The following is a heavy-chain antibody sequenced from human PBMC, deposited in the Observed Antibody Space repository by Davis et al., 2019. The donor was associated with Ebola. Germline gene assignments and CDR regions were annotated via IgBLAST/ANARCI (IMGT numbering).Heavy chain of an antibody. Sequence: GESLKISCKGSGYSFTSYWIGWVRQMPGKGLEWMGIIYPGDSDTRYSPSFQGQVTISADKSISTAYLQWSSLKASDTAMYYCARHEGDSGWYNWFDPWGQGTLVTVSS. D-gene: IGHD6-19*01. CDR2: IYPGDSDT. CDR3: ARHEGDSGWYNWFDP. J-gene: IGHJ5*02. CDR1: GYSFTSYW. V-gene: IGHV5-51*01.